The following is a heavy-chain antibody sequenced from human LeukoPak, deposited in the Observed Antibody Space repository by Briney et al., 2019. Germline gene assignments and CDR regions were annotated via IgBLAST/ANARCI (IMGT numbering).Heavy chain of an antibody. J-gene: IGHJ4*02. V-gene: IGHV3-53*01. Sequence: GGSLRLSCAASGFTVSSNYMSWVRQAPGKGLEWVSIIYSGGSTYYADSVKGRFTISRDNSKNTLYLQMNSLRAEDTAVYYCARGLLAARDSDRGQGTLVTVSS. D-gene: IGHD1-26*01. CDR3: ARGLLAARDSD. CDR1: GFTVSSNY. CDR2: IYSGGST.